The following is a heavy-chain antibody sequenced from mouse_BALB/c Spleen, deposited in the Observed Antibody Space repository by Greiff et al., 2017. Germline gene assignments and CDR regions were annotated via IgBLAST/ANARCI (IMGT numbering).Heavy chain of an antibody. D-gene: IGHD1-1*01. CDR1: GYSITSGYY. CDR2: ISYDGSN. V-gene: IGHV3-6*02. CDR3: ARDRDYGSSYYFDY. J-gene: IGHJ2*01. Sequence: VQLQQSGPGLVKPSQSLSLTCSVTGYSITSGYYWNWIRQFPGNKLEWMGYISYDGSNNYNPSLKNRISITRDTSKNQFFLKLNSVTTEDTATYYCARDRDYGSSYYFDYWGQGTTLTVSS.